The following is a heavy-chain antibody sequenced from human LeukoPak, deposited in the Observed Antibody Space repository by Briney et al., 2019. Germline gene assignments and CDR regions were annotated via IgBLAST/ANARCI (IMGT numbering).Heavy chain of an antibody. V-gene: IGHV1-2*02. CDR2: ITPNSGDT. J-gene: IGHJ3*01. CDR3: ARVLGTSSWYDAFAF. D-gene: IGHD6-19*01. Sequence: ASVTVSCTASGFTFIDYYLHWGRQAPGQGLEWMGWITPNSGDTSYAQKFRGRVSMTRDTSISTAFMELSRLTSDDTAVYYCARVLGTSSWYDAFAFWGQGTMVTVSS. CDR1: GFTFIDYY.